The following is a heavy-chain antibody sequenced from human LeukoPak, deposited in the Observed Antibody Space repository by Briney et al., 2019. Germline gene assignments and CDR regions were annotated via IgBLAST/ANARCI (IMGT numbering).Heavy chain of an antibody. CDR3: ARSYYDSSGYYFPFDY. CDR1: GYSFTSYW. V-gene: IGHV5-51*01. D-gene: IGHD3-22*01. CDR2: IYPGDSDT. J-gene: IGHJ4*02. Sequence: GESLKISCKGSGYSFTSYWIGWVRQMPGKGLEWMGIIYPGDSDTRYSPSFQGQVTISADKSISTAYLQWSSLKASDTAMCYCARSYYDSSGYYFPFDYWGQGTLVTVSS.